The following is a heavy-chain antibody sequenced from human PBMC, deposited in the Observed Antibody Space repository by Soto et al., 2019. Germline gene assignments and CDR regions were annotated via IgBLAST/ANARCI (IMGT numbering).Heavy chain of an antibody. Sequence: GASVKVSCKASGYTFTSYGISWVRQAPGQGLEWMGWISAYNGNTNYAQKLQGRVTMTTDTSTSTAYMELRSLRSDDTAVYYCARPLPGVPRDYGMDVWGQGTRVTVSS. CDR1: GYTFTSYG. CDR2: ISAYNGNT. D-gene: IGHD3-10*01. V-gene: IGHV1-18*01. CDR3: ARPLPGVPRDYGMDV. J-gene: IGHJ6*02.